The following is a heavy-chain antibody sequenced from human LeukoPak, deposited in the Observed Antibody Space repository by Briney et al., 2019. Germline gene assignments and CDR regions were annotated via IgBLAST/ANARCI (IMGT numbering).Heavy chain of an antibody. Sequence: GGSLRLSCAASGFTFSDYYMSWIRQAPGKGLEWVSYISNSSSYTNYADSVKGRFTISRDNAKNSLYLQMNSLRVDDTAVYYCARDDSSLAGAFDIWGQGTMVTVSS. CDR2: ISNSSSYT. J-gene: IGHJ3*02. V-gene: IGHV3-11*05. CDR3: ARDDSSLAGAFDI. CDR1: GFTFSDYY. D-gene: IGHD3-22*01.